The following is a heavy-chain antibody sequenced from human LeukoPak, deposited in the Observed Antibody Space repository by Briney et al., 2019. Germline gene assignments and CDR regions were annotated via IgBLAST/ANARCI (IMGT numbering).Heavy chain of an antibody. J-gene: IGHJ4*02. Sequence: PGGSLSLSCAASGFTFSSYAMSWVRQAPGKGLEWVSAISGSGGSTYYADSVKGRFTISRDNSKNTLYLQMNSLRAEDTAVYYCAKVEGVNIVVVPAATTSFDYWGQGTLVTVSS. CDR1: GFTFSSYA. CDR3: AKVEGVNIVVVPAATTSFDY. D-gene: IGHD2-2*01. CDR2: ISGSGGST. V-gene: IGHV3-23*01.